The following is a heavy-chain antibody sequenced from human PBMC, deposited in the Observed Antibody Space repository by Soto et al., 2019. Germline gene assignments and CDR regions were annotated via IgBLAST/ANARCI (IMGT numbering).Heavy chain of an antibody. Sequence: QVQLVQPGAKVRKPGASVKVSCKASGDTFTNFDFNWVRQATGQGLEWIGWMRANSGDTGHAQKFQGRVSMTRDTSMSTAYMELSSLRAEDTAMYYCARYIYGQGFKAWGQGTLVFVSS. D-gene: IGHD3-3*02. CDR1: GDTFTNFD. V-gene: IGHV1-8*01. J-gene: IGHJ5*02. CDR2: MRANSGDT. CDR3: ARYIYGQGFKA.